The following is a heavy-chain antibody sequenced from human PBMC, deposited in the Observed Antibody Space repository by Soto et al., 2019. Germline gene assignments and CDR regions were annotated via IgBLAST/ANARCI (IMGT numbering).Heavy chain of an antibody. D-gene: IGHD2-2*01. J-gene: IGHJ5*02. Sequence: PGGSLRLSCSTSGFTFGDYGMTWFRQAPGTGLEWLSFTSSTGSTIYYADSVKGRFTISRDNAKNSLFLQMNSLRDEDTAVYYCARDVRYVDLWGQGTLVTVSS. CDR1: GFTFGDYG. V-gene: IGHV3-48*02. CDR2: TSSTGSTI. CDR3: ARDVRYVDL.